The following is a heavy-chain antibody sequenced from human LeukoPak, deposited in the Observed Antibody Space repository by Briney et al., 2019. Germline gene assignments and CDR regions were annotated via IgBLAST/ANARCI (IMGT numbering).Heavy chain of an antibody. D-gene: IGHD2-15*01. CDR1: GGSISSYY. CDR3: ARHGVFPQTLFGGRSWFDP. J-gene: IGHJ5*02. V-gene: IGHV4-59*08. CDR2: IYYSGST. Sequence: SETLSLTCTVSGGSISSYYWSWIRQPPGKGLEWIGYIYYSGSTNYNPSLKSRVTISVDTSKNQFSLKLSSVTAADTAVYYCARHGVFPQTLFGGRSWFDPWGQGTLVTVSS.